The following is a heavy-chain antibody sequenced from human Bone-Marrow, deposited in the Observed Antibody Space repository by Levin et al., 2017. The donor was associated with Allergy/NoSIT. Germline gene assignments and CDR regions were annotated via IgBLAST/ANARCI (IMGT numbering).Heavy chain of an antibody. J-gene: IGHJ4*02. CDR3: AREQSGSYFVHDY. Sequence: PGGSLRLSCAASGFTFSAYYMSWIRQAPGKGLEWVSYITHSGSSTNYADSVKGRFTISRDNAKSSLYLQMNSLRAEDTAVYYCAREQSGSYFVHDYWGQGILVTVSS. V-gene: IGHV3-11*01. D-gene: IGHD1-26*01. CDR2: ITHSGSST. CDR1: GFTFSAYY.